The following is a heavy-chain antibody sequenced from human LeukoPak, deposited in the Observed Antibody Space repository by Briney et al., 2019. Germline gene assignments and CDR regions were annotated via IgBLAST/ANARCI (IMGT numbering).Heavy chain of an antibody. V-gene: IGHV3-21*01. CDR3: ASQSRGYDLDY. CDR1: GFTFSTYS. CDR2: ISSSSSYI. J-gene: IGHJ4*02. Sequence: GGSLRLSCAASGFTFSTYSMNWVRQAPGKGLEWVSSISSSSSYIYYADSVKGRFTISRDNAKNSLYLQMNSLRAEDTAVYYCASQSRGYDLDYWGQGTLVTVSS. D-gene: IGHD5-12*01.